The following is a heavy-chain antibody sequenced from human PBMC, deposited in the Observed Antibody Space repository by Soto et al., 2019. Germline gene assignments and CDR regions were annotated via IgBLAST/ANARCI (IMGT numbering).Heavy chain of an antibody. CDR2: VYSNGNT. D-gene: IGHD3-16*01. CDR1: GTSLSGAF. V-gene: IGHV4-59*01. J-gene: IGHJ5*02. CDR3: ARGGWGGGGPNCFDP. Sequence: SETLSLTCTVFGTSLSGAFWSWLRQSPGKGPEWIGYVYSNGNTNYNPSLESRVTISIDMSKDQFFLQLTSVTAADTATYFCARGGWGGGGPNCFDPWSQGTLVTVSS.